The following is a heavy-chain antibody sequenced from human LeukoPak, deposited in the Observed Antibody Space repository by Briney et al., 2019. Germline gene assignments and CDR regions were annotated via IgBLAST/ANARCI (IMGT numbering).Heavy chain of an antibody. D-gene: IGHD1-26*01. CDR2: VDPEDGET. CDR1: GYTFTDYY. V-gene: IGHV1-69-2*01. J-gene: IGHJ4*02. Sequence: ASVKVPCKVSGYTFTDYYMHWVQQAPGKGLEWMGLVDPEDGETIYAEKFQGRVTITADTSTDTAYMELSSLRSEDTAVYYCATPPHDLGATGEDYWGQGTLVTVSS. CDR3: ATPPHDLGATGEDY.